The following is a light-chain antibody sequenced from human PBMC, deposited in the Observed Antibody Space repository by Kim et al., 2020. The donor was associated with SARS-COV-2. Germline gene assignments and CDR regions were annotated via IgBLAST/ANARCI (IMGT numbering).Light chain of an antibody. J-gene: IGKJ4*01. CDR3: QQRSNWPPRLT. CDR2: DAS. Sequence: PGERAPLAGRASQSVSGYLAWYQQKPGQAPRLLIYDASNRATGIPARFSGSGSGTDFTLTISSLEPEDFAVYYCQQRSNWPPRLTFGGGTKVDIK. CDR1: QSVSGY. V-gene: IGKV3-11*01.